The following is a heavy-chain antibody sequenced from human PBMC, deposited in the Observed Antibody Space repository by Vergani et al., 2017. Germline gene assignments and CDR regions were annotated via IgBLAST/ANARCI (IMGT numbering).Heavy chain of an antibody. D-gene: IGHD3-9*01. CDR1: GYTFTSYY. CDR3: ARDHILPGYPWYFDY. Sequence: QVQLVQSGAEVKKPGASVNVSCKASGYTFTSYYMHWVRQAPGQGLEWMGIINPSGGSTSYAQKFQGIVTITRDTSTSTVYMELSSLRSEDPAVYYCARDHILPGYPWYFDYWGQGTLVTVSS. J-gene: IGHJ4*02. V-gene: IGHV1-46*01. CDR2: INPSGGST.